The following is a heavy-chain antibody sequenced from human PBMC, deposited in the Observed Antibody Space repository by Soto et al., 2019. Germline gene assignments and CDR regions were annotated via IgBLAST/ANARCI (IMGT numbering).Heavy chain of an antibody. D-gene: IGHD3-22*01. CDR3: ARGALGYDSRGYYFDY. Sequence: ASVKVSCKAAGYTFTTYGIAWVRQAPGQGFEWMGWISTYSGLTKYAEKFQGRVTMTTDTSTSTADMELKTLRSDDTAVYFCARGALGYDSRGYYFDYWGQGTLVTVSS. J-gene: IGHJ4*02. V-gene: IGHV1-18*01. CDR2: ISTYSGLT. CDR1: GYTFTTYG.